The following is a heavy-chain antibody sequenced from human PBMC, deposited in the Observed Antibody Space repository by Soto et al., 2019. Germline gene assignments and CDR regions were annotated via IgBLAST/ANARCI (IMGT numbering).Heavy chain of an antibody. CDR3: SRGILV. V-gene: IGHV4-31*03. J-gene: IGHJ4*02. D-gene: IGHD5-18*01. Sequence: QVQLQESGPGLVKPSQTLSLTCTVSGGSINSGGYCWSWIRQHPGKGLDWIGCISYGGSTSYNPSLKRRVTISIDTSKNQFYLKLTSVTAADTAVYYCSRGILVGGQGALITVSS. CDR2: ISYGGST. CDR1: GGSINSGGYC.